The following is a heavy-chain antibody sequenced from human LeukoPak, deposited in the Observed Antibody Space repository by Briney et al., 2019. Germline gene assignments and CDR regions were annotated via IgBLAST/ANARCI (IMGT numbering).Heavy chain of an antibody. CDR2: IYYSGST. CDR3: ARGRKILWFGEYFDY. Sequence: SETLSLTCTVSGGSISSSSYYWGWIRQPPGKGLEWIGSIYYSGSTYYNPSLKSRVTISVDTSKNQFSLKLSSVTAADTAVYYCARGRKILWFGEYFDYWGQGTLVTVSS. J-gene: IGHJ4*02. CDR1: GGSISSSSYY. V-gene: IGHV4-39*07. D-gene: IGHD3-10*01.